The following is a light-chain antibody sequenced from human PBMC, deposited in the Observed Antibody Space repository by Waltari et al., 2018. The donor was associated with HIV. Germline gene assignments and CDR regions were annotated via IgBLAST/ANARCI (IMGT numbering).Light chain of an antibody. Sequence: DIVMTQSPLSLPVTPGEPASISCRSMHSLLHSNGYNYLDWYLQKPGQSPQLLIYLGSNRASGVPDRFSGSGSGTDFTLKISRVEAEDVGVYYCMQALQTPFTFGPGTKVDIK. CDR1: HSLLHSNGYNY. J-gene: IGKJ3*01. V-gene: IGKV2-28*01. CDR3: MQALQTPFT. CDR2: LGS.